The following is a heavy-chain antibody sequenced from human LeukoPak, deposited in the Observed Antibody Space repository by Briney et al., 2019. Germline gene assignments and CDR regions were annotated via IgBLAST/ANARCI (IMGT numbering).Heavy chain of an antibody. CDR3: ARDRSYGYLYDAFDL. Sequence: GGSLRLSCAAFGFTFSSYAMHWVRQAPGKGLEYVSAISSNGGSTYYANSVKGRFTISRDNPKNTLYLQMGSLRAEDMAVYYCARDRSYGYLYDAFDLWGQGTMVTVSS. V-gene: IGHV3-64*01. J-gene: IGHJ3*01. CDR2: ISSNGGST. D-gene: IGHD5-18*01. CDR1: GFTFSSYA.